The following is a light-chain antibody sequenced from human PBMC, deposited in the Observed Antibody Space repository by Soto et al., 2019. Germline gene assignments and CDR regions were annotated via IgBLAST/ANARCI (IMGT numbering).Light chain of an antibody. CDR3: QQSYSTPYT. CDR1: QNISIY. Sequence: DLQLTQSPSSLSASVGDRVTITCRASQNISIYLNWYQQKPGKPPYLLIYGASSLQSGVPSRFSGSGSGTDFTLAIRSLQPDDFSTYYCQQSYSTPYTFGQGARLETK. CDR2: GAS. J-gene: IGKJ2*01. V-gene: IGKV1-39*01.